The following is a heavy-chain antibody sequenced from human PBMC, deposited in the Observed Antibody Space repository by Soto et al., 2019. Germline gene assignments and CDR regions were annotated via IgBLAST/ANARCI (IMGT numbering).Heavy chain of an antibody. CDR2: IYHSVST. V-gene: IGHV4-38-2*02. CDR3: ARTRVMAAAGTRWFDP. D-gene: IGHD6-13*01. J-gene: IGHJ5*02. CDR1: GYSINSDDY. Sequence: SETLSLTCTVSGYSINSDDYWGWIRQPPAKGLEWIASIYHSVSTFYNPSLRSRVTISIDTSKNQFSLRLTAVTAADTAMYYCARTRVMAAAGTRWFDPWGQGTLVTVSS.